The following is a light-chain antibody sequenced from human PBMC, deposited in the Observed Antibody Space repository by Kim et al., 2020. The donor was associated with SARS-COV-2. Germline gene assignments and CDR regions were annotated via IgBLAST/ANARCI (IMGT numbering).Light chain of an antibody. CDR3: NSRDSGVNHVV. Sequence: SSELTQDPAVSVALGQTVRITCQGDSLRSYYASWYQQKPGQAPVLVIYGKNNRPSGIPDRFSGSSSGNTASLTITGAQAEDEADYYCNSRDSGVNHVVFGGGTKVTVL. CDR2: GKN. J-gene: IGLJ2*01. CDR1: SLRSYY. V-gene: IGLV3-19*01.